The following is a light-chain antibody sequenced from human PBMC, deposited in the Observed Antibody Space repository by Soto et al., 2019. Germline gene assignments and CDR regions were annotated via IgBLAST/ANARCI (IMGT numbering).Light chain of an antibody. CDR1: SSDVGGYNY. Sequence: QSALTQPPSASGSPGQSVAISCTGTSSDVGGYNYVSWYQQHPGKAPKLMIYEVNKRPSGVPDRFSGSKSGTSASLAISGLRSEDEADYYCAAWDDSLSVWVFGGGTKVTVL. J-gene: IGLJ3*02. CDR2: EVN. V-gene: IGLV2-8*01. CDR3: AAWDDSLSVWV.